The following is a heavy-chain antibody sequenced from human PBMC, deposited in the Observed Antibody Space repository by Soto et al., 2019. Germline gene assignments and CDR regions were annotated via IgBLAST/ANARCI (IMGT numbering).Heavy chain of an antibody. D-gene: IGHD2-15*01. CDR2: INPNSGGT. CDR3: ARDVEDIVLVVAATSAFDI. Sequence: ASVKVSCKASGYTFTGYYMHWVRQAPGQGLEWMGWINPNSGGTNYAQKLQGWVTMTRDTSISTAYMELSRLRSEDTAVYYCARDVEDIVLVVAATSAFDIWGQGTMVTVSS. J-gene: IGHJ3*02. CDR1: GYTFTGYY. V-gene: IGHV1-2*04.